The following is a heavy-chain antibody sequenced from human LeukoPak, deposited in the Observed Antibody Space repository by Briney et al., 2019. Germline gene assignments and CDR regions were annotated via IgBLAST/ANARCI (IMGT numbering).Heavy chain of an antibody. Sequence: GGSLRLSCAASGFTVSSNYISWVRQAPGKGLEWVSVIYSGGSTYYADSVKGRFTISRDNSKNTLYLQMNSLRAEDTAVYYCARDGRDGYNDYWGQGTLVTVSS. CDR1: GFTVSSNY. CDR3: ARDGRDGYNDY. V-gene: IGHV3-53*01. J-gene: IGHJ4*02. D-gene: IGHD5-12*01. CDR2: IYSGGST.